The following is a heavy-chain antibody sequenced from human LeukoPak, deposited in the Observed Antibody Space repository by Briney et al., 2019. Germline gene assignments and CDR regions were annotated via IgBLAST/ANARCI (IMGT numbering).Heavy chain of an antibody. CDR1: GGSISSGGYY. CDR3: ARESIEPGFWSGYPTFDY. V-gene: IGHV4-30-2*01. J-gene: IGHJ4*02. CDR2: IYHSGST. D-gene: IGHD3-3*01. Sequence: PSETLSLTCTVSGGSISSGGYYWSWIRQPPGKGLEWIGYIYHSGSTYYNPSLKSRVTMSVDTSKNQFSLKLSSVTAADTAVYYCARESIEPGFWSGYPTFDYWGQGTLVTVSS.